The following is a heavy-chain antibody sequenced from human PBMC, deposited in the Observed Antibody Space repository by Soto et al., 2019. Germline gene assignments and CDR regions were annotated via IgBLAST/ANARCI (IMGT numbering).Heavy chain of an antibody. J-gene: IGHJ4*02. V-gene: IGHV4-59*01. CDR1: RGSLSSYH. Sequence: QVQLQESGPRLVKPSETLSLTCTISRGSLSSYHWTWIRQPPGKGLEWIGEIHYGGNTNYDPSLRSRVTISVDRSNNQISLRLSSVTAADTALYYCARADHYFGSGRDPIFDYWGQGIVVTVSS. CDR2: IHYGGNT. CDR3: ARADHYFGSGRDPIFDY. D-gene: IGHD3-10*01.